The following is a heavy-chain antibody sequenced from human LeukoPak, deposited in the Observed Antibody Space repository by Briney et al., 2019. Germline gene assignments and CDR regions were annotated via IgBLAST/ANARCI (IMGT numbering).Heavy chain of an antibody. D-gene: IGHD4-17*01. V-gene: IGHV3-30-3*01. Sequence: GRSLRPSCAASGFTFSSYAMHWVRQAPGKGLEWVAVISYDGSNKYYADSVKGRFTISRDNSKNTLYLQMNSLRAEDTAVYYCARDGEGMDVWGQGTTVTVSS. CDR2: ISYDGSNK. J-gene: IGHJ6*02. CDR1: GFTFSSYA. CDR3: ARDGEGMDV.